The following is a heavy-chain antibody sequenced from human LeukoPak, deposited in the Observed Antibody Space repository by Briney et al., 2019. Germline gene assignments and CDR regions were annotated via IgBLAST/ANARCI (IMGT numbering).Heavy chain of an antibody. CDR3: ARDGGYCSSSSCYTEGMDV. Sequence: ASVKISCKASGYTFTSYYMHWVRQAPGQGLEWMGIINPSGGSTSFAQKFQGRVTMTRDTSTSTVYMELSSLRSEDTAVYYCARDGGYCSSSSCYTEGMDVWGQGTTVTVSS. D-gene: IGHD2-2*02. CDR2: INPSGGST. J-gene: IGHJ6*02. V-gene: IGHV1-46*01. CDR1: GYTFTSYY.